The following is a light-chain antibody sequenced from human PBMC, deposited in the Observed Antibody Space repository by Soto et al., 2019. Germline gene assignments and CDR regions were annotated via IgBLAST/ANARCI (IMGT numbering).Light chain of an antibody. V-gene: IGKV1-5*03. CDR3: QHYDTYPYT. CDR1: QSIDYW. J-gene: IGKJ2*01. Sequence: DIQMTQSPSTLSASVGDRVTITCRASQSIDYWLAWYQQKPGKAPNLLIYRASTLESGVPSRFSGSGSGTEFTLTISSLQPDDSATYYCQHYDTYPYTFSQGTKLEIK. CDR2: RAS.